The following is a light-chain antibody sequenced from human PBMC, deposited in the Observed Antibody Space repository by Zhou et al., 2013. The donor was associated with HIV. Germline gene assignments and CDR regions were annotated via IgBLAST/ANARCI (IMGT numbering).Light chain of an antibody. CDR1: ETITSD. CDR3: QQYNQWPQS. J-gene: IGKJ2*03. V-gene: IGKV3-15*01. Sequence: EVVMTQSPASLSVSPGQRVTLSCRASETITSDLAWYQLKPGQAPRLLIYGASTRASDVPGRFSGNGSGTEFTLTISNVEAEDFARYFCQQYNQWPQSFGRGPSWRSN. CDR2: GAS.